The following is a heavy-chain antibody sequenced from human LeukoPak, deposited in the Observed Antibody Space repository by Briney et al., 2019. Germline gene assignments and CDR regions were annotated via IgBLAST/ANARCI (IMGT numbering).Heavy chain of an antibody. Sequence: GALVKVSCKASGGTFSSYAISWVRQAPGQGLEWMGGIIPIFGTANYAQKFQGRVTITADESTSTAYMELSSLRSEDTAVYYCARAPPYYYDSSGYYYPFGYWGQGTLVTVSS. D-gene: IGHD3-22*01. CDR3: ARAPPYYYDSSGYYYPFGY. CDR2: IIPIFGTA. V-gene: IGHV1-69*13. CDR1: GGTFSSYA. J-gene: IGHJ4*02.